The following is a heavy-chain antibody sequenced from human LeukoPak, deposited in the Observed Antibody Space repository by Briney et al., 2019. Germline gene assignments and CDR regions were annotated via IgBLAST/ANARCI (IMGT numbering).Heavy chain of an antibody. Sequence: GGSLRLSCAASGFTFSSYAMSWVRQAPGKGLEWVSAISGSGGSTYYADSVKGRFTISRDNSKNTLYLQLNSLSVEDTAVYYCAKAYTSGTYYLYFDYWGQGTLVTVSS. CDR1: GFTFSSYA. CDR2: ISGSGGST. D-gene: IGHD1-26*01. V-gene: IGHV3-23*01. CDR3: AKAYTSGTYYLYFDY. J-gene: IGHJ4*02.